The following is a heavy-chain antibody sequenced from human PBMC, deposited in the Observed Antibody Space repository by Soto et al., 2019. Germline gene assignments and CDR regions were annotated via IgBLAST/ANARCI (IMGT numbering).Heavy chain of an antibody. CDR2: LIPILGTT. V-gene: IGHV1-69*13. Sequence: SVKVSCKASGGTFSSDAVSWLRQAPGQGLEWMGGLIPILGTTHYAQKFQGRVTITADESTNTAYMELSSLRSDDTAVYYCARASGYVSGWYHDYWGQGTRVTVSS. D-gene: IGHD6-19*01. J-gene: IGHJ4*02. CDR1: GGTFSSDA. CDR3: ARASGYVSGWYHDY.